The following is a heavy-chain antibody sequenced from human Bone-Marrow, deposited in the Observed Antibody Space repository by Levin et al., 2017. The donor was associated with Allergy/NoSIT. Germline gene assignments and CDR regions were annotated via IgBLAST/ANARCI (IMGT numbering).Heavy chain of an antibody. CDR1: GYTFTSYA. D-gene: IGHD5-24*01. Sequence: ASVKVSCKASGYTFTSYAMHWVRQAPGQRLEWMGWINAGNGNTKYSQKFQGRVTITRDTSASTAYMELSSLRSEDTAVYYCARVSMATTHIADNYFDYWGQGTLVTVSS. CDR2: INAGNGNT. J-gene: IGHJ4*02. V-gene: IGHV1-3*01. CDR3: ARVSMATTHIADNYFDY.